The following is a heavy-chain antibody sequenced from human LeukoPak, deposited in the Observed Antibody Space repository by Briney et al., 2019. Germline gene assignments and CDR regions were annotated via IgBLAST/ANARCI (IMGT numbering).Heavy chain of an antibody. CDR2: IYYNAKT. CDR1: GHSIGFGYY. V-gene: IGHV4-38-2*01. D-gene: IGHD2-15*01. CDR3: VRLGYCNGRNCYWGSNYYYMEV. Sequence: PSETLSLTYAVSGHSIGFGYYRGWHPHTPAQGLERIGTIYYNAKTYYNPSLKSRVTISVDTSENQFSLSLTSVTAADTAMYHCVRLGYCNGRNCYWGSNYYYMEVWGKGTTVTVSS. J-gene: IGHJ6*03.